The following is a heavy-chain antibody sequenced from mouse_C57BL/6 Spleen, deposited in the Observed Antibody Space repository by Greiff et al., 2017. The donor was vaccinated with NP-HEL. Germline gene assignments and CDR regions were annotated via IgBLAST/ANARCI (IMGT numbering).Heavy chain of an antibody. J-gene: IGHJ2*01. CDR1: GYTFTSYW. CDR3: AREDYYGCSTPDY. Sequence: QVQLQQPGAELVKPGASVKLSCKASGYTFTSYWMHWVKQRPGQGLEWIGMIHPNSGSTNYNEKFKSKATLTVDKSSSTAYMQLSSLTSEDSAVYYCAREDYYGCSTPDYWGQGTTLTVSS. D-gene: IGHD1-1*01. CDR2: IHPNSGST. V-gene: IGHV1-64*01.